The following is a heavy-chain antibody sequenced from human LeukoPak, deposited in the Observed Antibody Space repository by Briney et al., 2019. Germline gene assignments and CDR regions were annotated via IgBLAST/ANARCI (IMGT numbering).Heavy chain of an antibody. CDR1: GYTFTNYW. CDR2: IYPGNSDT. Sequence: GESLKISCKASGYTFTNYWIGWVRQMPGKGLEWMGIIYPGNSDTRYSPSFQGRVTILADKSISTAYLQWSSLKAPDTAIYYCARQGPVDMATTDCDYWGQGTLVTVSS. J-gene: IGHJ4*02. V-gene: IGHV5-51*01. CDR3: ARQGPVDMATTDCDY. D-gene: IGHD5-24*01.